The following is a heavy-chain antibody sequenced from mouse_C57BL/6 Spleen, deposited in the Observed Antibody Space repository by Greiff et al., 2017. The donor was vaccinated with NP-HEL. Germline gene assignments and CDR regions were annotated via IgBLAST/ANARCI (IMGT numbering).Heavy chain of an antibody. CDR2: ILPGSGST. J-gene: IGHJ3*01. CDR3: ARGRYSNYGGVLFAY. D-gene: IGHD2-5*01. CDR1: GYTFTGYW. Sequence: QVQLQQSGAELMKPGASVKLSCKATGYTFTGYWIEWVKQRPGHGLEWIGEILPGSGSTNYNEKFKGKATFTADTSSNTAYMQLSRPTTDDSAIYYSARGRYSNYGGVLFAYWGQGTLVTVSA. V-gene: IGHV1-9*01.